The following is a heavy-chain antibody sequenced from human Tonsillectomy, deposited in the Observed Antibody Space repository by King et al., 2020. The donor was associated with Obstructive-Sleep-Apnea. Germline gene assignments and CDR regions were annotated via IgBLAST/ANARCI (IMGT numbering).Heavy chain of an antibody. CDR2: ISYDGSNK. CDR1: GFTFSSYG. Sequence: VQLVESGGGVVQPGRSLRLSCAASGFTFSSYGMHWVRQAPGKGLEWVAVISYDGSNKYYADSVKGRFTISRDNSKNTLYLQMNSLRAEDTAVYYCAKDLGWLFRAPPGGDYWGQGTLVTVSS. J-gene: IGHJ4*02. D-gene: IGHD3-3*01. V-gene: IGHV3-30*18. CDR3: AKDLGWLFRAPPGGDY.